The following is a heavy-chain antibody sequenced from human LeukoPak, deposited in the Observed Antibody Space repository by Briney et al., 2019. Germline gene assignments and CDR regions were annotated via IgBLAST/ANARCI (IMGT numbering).Heavy chain of an antibody. CDR2: IAYTGTI. CDR3: TRDPRALDY. V-gene: IGHV3-48*01. CDR1: GFTFNRYS. J-gene: IGHJ4*02. Sequence: GGSLRLSCAASGFTFNRYSMNWVRQAPGKGLEWVSYIAYTGTIHYADSVKGRFTISRDDAKNSLYLHMNSLRAEDTAVYYCTRDPRALDYWGQGTLVTVS.